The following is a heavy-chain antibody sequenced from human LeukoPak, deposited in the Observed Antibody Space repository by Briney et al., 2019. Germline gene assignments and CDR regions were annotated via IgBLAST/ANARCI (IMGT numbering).Heavy chain of an antibody. CDR2: IYYSGST. CDR3: ARVKETLQPRRRYGMDV. D-gene: IGHD1-1*01. V-gene: IGHV4-31*03. J-gene: IGHJ6*02. CDR1: GGSISSGGYY. Sequence: PSETLSLTCTVSGGSISSGGYYWSWIRQHPGKGLEWIGYIYYSGSTYYNPSLKSRVTISVDTSKNQFSLKLSSVTAADTAVYYCARVKETLQPRRRYGMDVWGQGTTVTVSS.